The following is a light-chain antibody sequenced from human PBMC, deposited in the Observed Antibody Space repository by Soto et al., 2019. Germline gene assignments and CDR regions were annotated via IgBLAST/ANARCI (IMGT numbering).Light chain of an antibody. CDR2: EVS. Sequence: QSALTQPASVSGSPGQSITISCTGTSSDVGGYNYVSWYQQHPAKAPKLMIYEVSNRPSGVSHRFSGSKSGNTASLTISGLQAEDETDYYCFSYTTSSTLVFGGGTKLTVL. CDR3: FSYTTSSTLV. CDR1: SSDVGGYNY. J-gene: IGLJ3*02. V-gene: IGLV2-14*01.